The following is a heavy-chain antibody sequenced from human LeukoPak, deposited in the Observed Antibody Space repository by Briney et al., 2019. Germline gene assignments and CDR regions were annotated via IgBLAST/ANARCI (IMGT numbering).Heavy chain of an antibody. J-gene: IGHJ4*02. CDR2: IYYSGST. D-gene: IGHD3-9*01. V-gene: IGHV4-59*01. CDR3: ARVVYDILTGYYYFDY. Sequence: PSETLSFTCTVSGGSISSYYWSWIRQPPGKGLEWIGYIYYSGSTNYNPSLKSRVTISVDTSKNQFSLKLSSVTAADTAVYYCARVVYDILTGYYYFDYWGQGTLVTVSS. CDR1: GGSISSYY.